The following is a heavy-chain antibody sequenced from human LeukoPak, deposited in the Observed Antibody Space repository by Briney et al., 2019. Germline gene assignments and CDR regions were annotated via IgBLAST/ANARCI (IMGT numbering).Heavy chain of an antibody. CDR3: AKGIPMITFGGVSHDAFDI. Sequence: GGSLRLSCAASGFTFSTYAMNWVRQAPGKGLEWVSAISVSGSTTYYADSVKGRFTISRDNSANTLYLQMNSLRAEDTAVYYCAKGIPMITFGGVSHDAFDIWGQGTMVTVSS. V-gene: IGHV3-23*01. CDR2: ISVSGSTT. CDR1: GFTFSTYA. D-gene: IGHD3-16*01. J-gene: IGHJ3*02.